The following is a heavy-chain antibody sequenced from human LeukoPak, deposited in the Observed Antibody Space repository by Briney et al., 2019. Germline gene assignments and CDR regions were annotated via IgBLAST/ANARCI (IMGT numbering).Heavy chain of an antibody. CDR1: GFTFSNFG. CDR2: ISGSGGIM. D-gene: IGHD3-22*01. Sequence: GGSLRLSCTATGFTFSNFGMAWVHQAPGQGLEWVSTISGSGGIMYQADSVKGRFTISRDNSRSTLYLQMDSLRAEDTAVYYCAKSPAYYFDTSGFSDAFDLWGQGTMVTVSS. CDR3: AKSPAYYFDTSGFSDAFDL. V-gene: IGHV3-23*01. J-gene: IGHJ3*01.